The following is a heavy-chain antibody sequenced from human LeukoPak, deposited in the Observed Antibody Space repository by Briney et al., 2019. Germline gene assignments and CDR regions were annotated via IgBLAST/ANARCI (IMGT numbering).Heavy chain of an antibody. CDR1: GGSMSRTKW. CDR2: IYHSGST. J-gene: IGHJ4*02. D-gene: IGHD4-17*01. CDR3: ATSTVMSEYCLDY. V-gene: IGHV4-4*02. Sequence: PSETLSLTCAVSGGSMSRTKWWSWVRQPPGKGLEWIGEIYHSGSTNYNPSLKSRITISVDKSKNQVPLNLSSVTAADTAVYYCATSTVMSEYCLDYWAQGTLVTVSS.